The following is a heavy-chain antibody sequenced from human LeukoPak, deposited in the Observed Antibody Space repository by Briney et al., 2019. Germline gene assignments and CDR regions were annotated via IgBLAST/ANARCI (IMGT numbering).Heavy chain of an antibody. CDR3: ARWTTTYLDY. CDR2: INPSGGST. V-gene: IGHV1-46*01. CDR1: GYTFTSYY. D-gene: IGHD4-11*01. Sequence: ASVKVSCKASGYTFTSYYIHWVRQAPGQGLEWMGIINPSGGSTNYAQKFQGRVTMTRDTSTSTVYMELSSLRSEDSAVYYCARWTTTYLDYWGQGTLVAVSS. J-gene: IGHJ4*02.